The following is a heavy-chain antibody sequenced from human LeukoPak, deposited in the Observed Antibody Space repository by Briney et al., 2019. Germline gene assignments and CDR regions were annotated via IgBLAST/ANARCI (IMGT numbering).Heavy chain of an antibody. J-gene: IGHJ3*02. Sequence: ASVKVSCKASGYTFTSYDINWVRQATGQGLEWMGWMNPSSGHTVYAQKFQGRVTMTRNTSITTAYMELSTLRSEDTAVYYCAIFHPDSAYCGGDCPDAFDIWGQGTMVTVSS. CDR1: GYTFTSYD. V-gene: IGHV1-8*01. D-gene: IGHD2-21*02. CDR2: MNPSSGHT. CDR3: AIFHPDSAYCGGDCPDAFDI.